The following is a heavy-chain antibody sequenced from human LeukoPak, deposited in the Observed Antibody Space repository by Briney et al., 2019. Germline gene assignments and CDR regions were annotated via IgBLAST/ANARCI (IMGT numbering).Heavy chain of an antibody. Sequence: GASVKVSCKASGYNFRNYGIGWVRQAPRQGLEWMGWITAGNGNTNYAQKVQGRVTMTTETSTSTAYMELRSLRSDDTAIYYCARDYCTRGGDCYKEDLFDPWGQGTLVTVSS. D-gene: IGHD2-21*02. J-gene: IGHJ5*02. V-gene: IGHV1-18*01. CDR3: ARDYCTRGGDCYKEDLFDP. CDR1: GYNFRNYG. CDR2: ITAGNGNT.